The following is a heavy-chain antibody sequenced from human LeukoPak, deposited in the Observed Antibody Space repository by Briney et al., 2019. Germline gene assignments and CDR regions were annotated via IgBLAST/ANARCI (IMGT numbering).Heavy chain of an antibody. V-gene: IGHV3-53*01. CDR1: VFSVSSNY. Sequence: GGSLRLSCAASVFSVSSNYMSWVRQAPGKGLEWVSVLYSGGSTYYADSVKGRFTISRDNSKNMLYLQMNSLRAEDKAVYYCARGGVLTGYHVFDVWAQGERVTVFS. J-gene: IGHJ3*01. CDR2: LYSGGST. CDR3: ARGGVLTGYHVFDV. D-gene: IGHD3-9*01.